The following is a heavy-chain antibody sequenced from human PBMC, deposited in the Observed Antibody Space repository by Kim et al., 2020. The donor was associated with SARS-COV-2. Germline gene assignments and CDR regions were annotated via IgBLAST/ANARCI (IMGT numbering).Heavy chain of an antibody. D-gene: IGHD3-10*01. V-gene: IGHV3-30*07. Sequence: SVKGRFTISRDNSKNTLYLQMNSLRAEDTAVYYCARNAGSGIYYLYYFDYWGQGTLVTVSS. J-gene: IGHJ4*02. CDR3: ARNAGSGIYYLYYFDY.